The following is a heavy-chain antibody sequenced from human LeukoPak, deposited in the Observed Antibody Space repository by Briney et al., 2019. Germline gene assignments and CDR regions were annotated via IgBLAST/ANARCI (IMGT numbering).Heavy chain of an antibody. CDR3: SRSQFDY. J-gene: IGHJ4*02. CDR1: GFPFSSYW. V-gene: IGHV3-74*03. CDR2: ISDDGTIK. Sequence: SGGSLRLSCEPSGFPFSSYWMLWVRQAPGKGLVWVSRISDDGTIKTYADFVRGRFTISRDNTKNILYLQMNSLKVEDTATYFCSRSQFDYWGQGVLVTVSS.